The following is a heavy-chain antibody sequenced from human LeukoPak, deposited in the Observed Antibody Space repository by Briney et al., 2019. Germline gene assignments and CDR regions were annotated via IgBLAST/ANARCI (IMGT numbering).Heavy chain of an antibody. CDR1: GGSISSSSYY. V-gene: IGHV4-39*01. Sequence: SETLSLTCTVSGGSISSSSYYWGWIRQPPGKGLEWIGSISCSGSTYYNPSLKSRVTISVDTSKNQFSLKLSSVTAADTAVYYCARSVDSLLNFDYWGQGTLVTVSS. J-gene: IGHJ4*02. CDR3: ARSVDSLLNFDY. CDR2: ISCSGST. D-gene: IGHD3-22*01.